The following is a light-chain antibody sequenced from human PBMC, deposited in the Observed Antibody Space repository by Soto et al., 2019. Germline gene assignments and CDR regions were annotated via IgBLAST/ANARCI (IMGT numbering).Light chain of an antibody. CDR3: QQYGSSPWT. V-gene: IGKV3-20*01. J-gene: IGKJ1*01. CDR2: AAS. CDR1: QSVSSN. Sequence: EIVMTQSPATLSVSPGERATLSFRASQSVSSNLAWYQQKPGQAPRLLIYAASSGATGIPDRFSGSGSGTDFTLTISRLEPEDSAVYYCQQYGSSPWTFGQGTKVDIK.